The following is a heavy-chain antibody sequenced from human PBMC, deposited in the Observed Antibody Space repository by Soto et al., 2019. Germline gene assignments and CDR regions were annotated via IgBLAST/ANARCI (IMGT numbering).Heavy chain of an antibody. CDR1: GVPISTDGYY. V-gene: IGHV4-61*08. Sequence: PSETLSLTCTVSGVPISTDGYYWTWIRQPPGKGLEWIGYIYYSGSTNYNPSLKSRVTISEDTSKSQFSLKVNSMTAADTAVYYCARYRREAVAGYTLDNWGQGILVTVSS. D-gene: IGHD6-19*01. CDR2: IYYSGST. J-gene: IGHJ4*02. CDR3: ARYRREAVAGYTLDN.